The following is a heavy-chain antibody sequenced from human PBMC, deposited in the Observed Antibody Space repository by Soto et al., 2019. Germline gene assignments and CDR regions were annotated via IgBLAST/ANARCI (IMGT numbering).Heavy chain of an antibody. V-gene: IGHV4-59*01. CDR2: IYYSGST. J-gene: IGHJ5*02. CDR3: ARVGRLITAAGLLDA. Sequence: SATRSRTWTISNGSIGSYYWTWIRQPPGKGLEWIGHIYYSGSTNYNPSLKSRLTLSLDTSKNQFSLKLTSVTAADTAVYYCARVGRLITAAGLLDAWGQGTLVTVSS. D-gene: IGHD6-13*01. CDR1: NGSIGSYY.